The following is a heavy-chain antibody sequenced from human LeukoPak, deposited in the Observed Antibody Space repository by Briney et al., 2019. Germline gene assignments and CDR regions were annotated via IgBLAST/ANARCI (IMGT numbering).Heavy chain of an antibody. Sequence: GESLKISCKGSGYSFTNYWIGWVRQMPGKGLEWMGIIYPGDSDTRYNPAFQGQVTISADKSTKTAYLHWNSLKASDTAMYYCASTSSSWFLGIYWGQGTLVTVSS. J-gene: IGHJ4*02. CDR2: IYPGDSDT. V-gene: IGHV5-51*01. CDR1: GYSFTNYW. D-gene: IGHD6-13*01. CDR3: ASTSSSWFLGIY.